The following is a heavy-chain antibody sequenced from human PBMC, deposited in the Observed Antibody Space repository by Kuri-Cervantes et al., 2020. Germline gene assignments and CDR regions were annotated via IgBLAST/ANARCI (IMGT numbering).Heavy chain of an antibody. CDR1: GFTFSSYA. D-gene: IGHD1-26*01. J-gene: IGHJ6*02. Sequence: GESLKISCAASGFTFSSYAMSWVRQAPGKGLEWVSAISGSGGGTYYGDSVKGRFTISRDNSQNTLSLQMNSLPAEDSAVYYCAKGFGGSRYAMDVWGQGTTVTVSS. V-gene: IGHV3-23*01. CDR2: ISGSGGGT. CDR3: AKGFGGSRYAMDV.